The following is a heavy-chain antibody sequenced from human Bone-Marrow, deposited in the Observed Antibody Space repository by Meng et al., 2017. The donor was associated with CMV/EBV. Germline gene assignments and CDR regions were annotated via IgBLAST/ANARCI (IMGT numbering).Heavy chain of an antibody. J-gene: IGHJ4*02. V-gene: IGHV3-21*01. CDR1: GFTFSSYS. CDR3: ARGGCSSTSCDIDY. CDR2: ITSSSSYI. Sequence: WGSLRLSCAASGFTFSSYSMNWVRQAPGKGLEWVSSITSSSSYIFYADSVKGRFTISRYNAKYSLYLQMNSLRADDTAVYYCARGGCSSTSCDIDYWGQGTRVTVSS. D-gene: IGHD2-2*02.